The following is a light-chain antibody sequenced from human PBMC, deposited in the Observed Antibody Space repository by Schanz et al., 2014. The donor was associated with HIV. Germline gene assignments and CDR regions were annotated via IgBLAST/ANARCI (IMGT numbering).Light chain of an antibody. CDR1: SSDVGSYNL. Sequence: QSVLTQPASVSGSPGQSITISCTGTSSDVGSYNLVSWYQQQPGRPPKLIIYDVSHRPSGVSDRFSGSKSGNTASLTISGLQAEDEADYYCCSYAGSNNLVFGGGTKLTVL. CDR3: CSYAGSNNLV. CDR2: DVS. J-gene: IGLJ2*01. V-gene: IGLV2-23*02.